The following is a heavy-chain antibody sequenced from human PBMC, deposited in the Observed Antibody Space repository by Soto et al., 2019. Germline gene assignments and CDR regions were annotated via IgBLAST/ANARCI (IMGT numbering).Heavy chain of an antibody. Sequence: PGGSLRLSCAASGFTFSSYAMSWVRQAPGKGLEWVSAISGSGGSIYYADSVKGRFTISRDNFKNTLYLQMNSLRAEDTAVYYCAKDEGVAVAYFDYWGQGTLVTVSS. D-gene: IGHD6-19*01. CDR3: AKDEGVAVAYFDY. V-gene: IGHV3-23*01. CDR1: GFTFSSYA. CDR2: ISGSGGSI. J-gene: IGHJ4*02.